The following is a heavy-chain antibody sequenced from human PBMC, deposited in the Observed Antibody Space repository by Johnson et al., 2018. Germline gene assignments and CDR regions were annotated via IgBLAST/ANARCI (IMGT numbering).Heavy chain of an antibody. CDR2: ISYDGSNK. CDR3: AKGSNYYDSSDDAFDI. V-gene: IGHV3-30*18. Sequence: QVQLVQSGGGVVQPGRSLRLSCAASGFTFSSYGMHWVRQAPGKGLEWVAVISYDGSNKYYADSVKGRFTISRDNSKNTLYLQMNSLGAEDTAVYYWAKGSNYYDSSDDAFDIWGQGTMVTVSS. J-gene: IGHJ3*02. D-gene: IGHD3-22*01. CDR1: GFTFSSYG.